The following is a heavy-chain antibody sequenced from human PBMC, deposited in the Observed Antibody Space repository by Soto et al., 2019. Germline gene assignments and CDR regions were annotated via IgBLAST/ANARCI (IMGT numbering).Heavy chain of an antibody. J-gene: IGHJ4*02. D-gene: IGHD3-10*01. CDR1: GFIFSNYA. CDR3: ARYVVGRGKDAPGY. V-gene: IGHV3-23*01. CDR2: ISAVTSAI. Sequence: EVQLLESGGNLVQPGGSLTLSCAASGFIFSNYAMSWVRQAPGKGLEWVSSISAVTSAINYADPVRGRFTMSRDNSENKLYLQMNSLTVEDTAMYYCARYVVGRGKDAPGYWGQGTLVTVSS.